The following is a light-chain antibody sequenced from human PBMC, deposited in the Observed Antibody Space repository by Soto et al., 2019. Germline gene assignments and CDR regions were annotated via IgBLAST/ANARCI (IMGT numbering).Light chain of an antibody. J-gene: IGLJ2*01. CDR2: EVS. V-gene: IGLV2-14*01. Sequence: QSALTQPASVSGSPGQSITISCTGTSSDVGGYNYVSWYQQHPGKAPKLMIYEVSNRPSGVSNRFSGSKSGNTASLTISGLTAEDEADYYCSSYTRNSTLVFGGGTKLTVL. CDR3: SSYTRNSTLV. CDR1: SSDVGGYNY.